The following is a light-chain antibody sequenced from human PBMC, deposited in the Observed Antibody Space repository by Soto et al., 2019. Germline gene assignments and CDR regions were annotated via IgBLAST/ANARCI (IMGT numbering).Light chain of an antibody. CDR2: AAS. J-gene: IGKJ1*01. CDR3: QKYDSAPWT. V-gene: IGKV1-27*01. Sequence: DTQMTQSPSSLSASVRDRVTITCRASQGISNYLAWYQQKPVKVPKLLIYAASTLQSGVPSRFSGSGSGTDFTLTISSLQPEDVATYYCQKYDSAPWTFGQGTKVEIK. CDR1: QGISNY.